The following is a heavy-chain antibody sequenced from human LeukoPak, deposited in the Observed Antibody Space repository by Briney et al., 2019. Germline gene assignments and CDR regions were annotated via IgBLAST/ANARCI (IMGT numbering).Heavy chain of an antibody. CDR3: ARDAARMTAAGAKGMDV. CDR2: IYSSGST. D-gene: IGHD6-13*01. CDR1: GGSISSGGYS. J-gene: IGHJ6*02. V-gene: IGHV4-31*11. Sequence: SETLSLTCAVSGGSISSGGYSWSWIRQPPGKGLEWIGHIYSSGSTSYSPSLKSRTTISVDTSKNQLSLKLSSVTAADTAVYYCARDAARMTAAGAKGMDVWGQGTTVTVSS.